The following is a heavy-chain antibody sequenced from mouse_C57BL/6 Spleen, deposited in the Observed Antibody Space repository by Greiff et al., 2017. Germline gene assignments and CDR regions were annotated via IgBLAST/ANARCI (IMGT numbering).Heavy chain of an antibody. CDR2: FYPGSGSI. Sequence: QVQLKESGAELVKPGASVKLSCKASGYTFTEYTIHWVKQRSGQGLEWIGWFYPGSGSIKYNEKFKDKATLTADKSSSTVYMELSRLTSEDSAVYFCARHEDRGVYYGSTFAYWGQGTLVTVSA. CDR1: GYTFTEYT. D-gene: IGHD1-1*01. J-gene: IGHJ3*01. V-gene: IGHV1-62-2*01. CDR3: ARHEDRGVYYGSTFAY.